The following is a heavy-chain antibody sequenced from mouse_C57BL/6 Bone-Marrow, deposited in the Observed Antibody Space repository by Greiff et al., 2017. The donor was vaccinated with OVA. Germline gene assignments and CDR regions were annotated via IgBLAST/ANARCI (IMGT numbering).Heavy chain of an antibody. J-gene: IGHJ4*01. V-gene: IGHV5-17*01. CDR2: ISSGSSTI. CDR1: GFSFSDSG. Sequence: DVLLVESGGGLVKPGGSLKLSCAASGFSFSDSGMHWVRQAPEKGLEWVAYISSGSSTIYYADTVKGRFTISRDNAKNTLFLPTTSLRSEDTAIYYHARPGALDYWGQGTSITVSS. CDR3: ARPGALDY.